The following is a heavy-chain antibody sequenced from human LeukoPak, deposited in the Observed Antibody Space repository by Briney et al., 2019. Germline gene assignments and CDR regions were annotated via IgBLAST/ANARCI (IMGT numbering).Heavy chain of an antibody. CDR1: GGSISGFY. Sequence: SETLSLTCTVSGGSISGFYWGWIRQPPGKELEWIGFIYYSGSANYNPSLKSRVTMSVDMSKNQFSLKLSSVTAADTAFYYCARDRDSSGWFDYWGQGALVTVSS. CDR3: ARDRDSSGWFDY. CDR2: IYYSGSA. J-gene: IGHJ4*02. V-gene: IGHV4-59*01. D-gene: IGHD6-19*01.